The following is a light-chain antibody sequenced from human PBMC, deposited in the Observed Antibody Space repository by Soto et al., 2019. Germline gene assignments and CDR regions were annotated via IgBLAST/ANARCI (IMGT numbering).Light chain of an antibody. J-gene: IGLJ1*01. V-gene: IGLV2-14*01. CDR1: SSDFGGYNY. Sequence: QSVLTQPASVSGSPGQSITISCTGTSSDFGGYNYVSWYQQHPVKAPKLMIYDVTNRPSGVSDRFSGSKSGNTASLTISGLQAEDEADYCCSSYTSSSTPYVFGTGTKVTVL. CDR2: DVT. CDR3: SSYTSSSTPYV.